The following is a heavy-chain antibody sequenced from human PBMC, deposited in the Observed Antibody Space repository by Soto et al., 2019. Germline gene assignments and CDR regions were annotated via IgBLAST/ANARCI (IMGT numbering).Heavy chain of an antibody. V-gene: IGHV3-23*01. CDR3: AKVTTMVRGVMDV. J-gene: IGHJ6*02. D-gene: IGHD3-10*01. CDR1: GFTFSSYA. CDR2: ISGSGGST. Sequence: EVQLLESGGGLVQPGGSPRLSCAASGFTFSSYAMSWVRQAPGKGLEWVSAISGSGGSTYYADSVKGRFTISRDNSKNTLYLQMNSLRAEDTAVYYCAKVTTMVRGVMDVWGQGTTVTVSS.